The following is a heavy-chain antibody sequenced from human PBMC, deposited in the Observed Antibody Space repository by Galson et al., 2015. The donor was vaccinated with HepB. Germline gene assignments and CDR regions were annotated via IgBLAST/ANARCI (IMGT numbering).Heavy chain of an antibody. Sequence: SLRLSCAASGFTFSSYAMHWVRQAPGKGLEWVAVISYDGSNKYYADSVKGRFTISRDNSKNTLYLQMNSLRAEDTAVYYCARMYSSGPFDYWGQGTLVTVSS. CDR2: ISYDGSNK. CDR3: ARMYSSGPFDY. D-gene: IGHD6-19*01. J-gene: IGHJ4*02. V-gene: IGHV3-30-3*01. CDR1: GFTFSSYA.